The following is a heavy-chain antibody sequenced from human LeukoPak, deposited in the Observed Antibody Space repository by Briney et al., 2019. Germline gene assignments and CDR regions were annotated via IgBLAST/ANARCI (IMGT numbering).Heavy chain of an antibody. CDR1: GGTFSSYA. CDR2: IIPIFGTA. J-gene: IGHJ4*02. CDR3: ARRSLFEGGYYFDY. Sequence: ASVKVSCKASGGTFSSYAISWVRQAPGQGLEWMGGIIPIFGTANYAQKFQGRVTITADESTSTAYMELSSLRSEGTAVYYCARRSLFEGGYYFDYWGQGTLVTVSS. V-gene: IGHV1-69*01. D-gene: IGHD2-21*01.